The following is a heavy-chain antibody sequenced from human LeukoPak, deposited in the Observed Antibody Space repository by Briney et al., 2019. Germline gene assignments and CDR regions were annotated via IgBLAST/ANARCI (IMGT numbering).Heavy chain of an antibody. CDR3: ARVLTIFGVVTPYFDY. CDR1: AGSVSSGSDY. CDR2: IHYSGST. J-gene: IGHJ4*02. D-gene: IGHD3-3*01. Sequence: PSETLSLTCTVSAGSVSSGSDYWSWIRQPPGKGLGWIGFIHYSGSTTYSPSLKSRVSISVDTSKNQFSLKLSSVTAADTAIYYCARVLTIFGVVTPYFDYWGQGTLVTVSS. V-gene: IGHV4-61*01.